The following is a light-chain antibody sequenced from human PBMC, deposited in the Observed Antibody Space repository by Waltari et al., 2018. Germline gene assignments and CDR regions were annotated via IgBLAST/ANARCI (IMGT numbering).Light chain of an antibody. CDR3: QVWDSRSDHVV. CDR1: NIGYYS. CDR2: DDR. J-gene: IGLJ2*01. Sequence: SYVLTQPPSVSVAPGKTATITCGGTNIGYYSVHWYQQRPGQAPVLVVHDDRDRPSGIPGRFSGSTSGKSATLTITRVEAGDEADYYCQVWDSRSDHVVFGGGTKLTVL. V-gene: IGLV3-21*01.